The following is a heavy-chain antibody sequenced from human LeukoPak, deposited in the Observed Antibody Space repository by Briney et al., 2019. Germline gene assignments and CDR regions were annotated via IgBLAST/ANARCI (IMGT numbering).Heavy chain of an antibody. CDR1: GGTFSSYA. Sequence: SVKVSCKASGGTFSSYAISWVRQAPGQGLEWMGGIIPIFGTANYAQKFQGRVTITTDESTSTAYMELSSLRSEDTAVYYCARISILYSSGWSNWFDPWGQGTLVTVSS. J-gene: IGHJ5*02. D-gene: IGHD6-19*01. CDR2: IIPIFGTA. CDR3: ARISILYSSGWSNWFDP. V-gene: IGHV1-69*05.